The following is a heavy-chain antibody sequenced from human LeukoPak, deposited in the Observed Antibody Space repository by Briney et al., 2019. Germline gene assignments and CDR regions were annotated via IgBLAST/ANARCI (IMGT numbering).Heavy chain of an antibody. Sequence: PSETLSLTCAVYGGSFSGYYWSWIRQPPGKGLEWIGEINHSGSTNYNRSLKSRVTISVDTSKNQFSLKLSSVTAADTAVYYCARDQVGAKGVNWFDPWGQGTLVTVSS. J-gene: IGHJ5*02. D-gene: IGHD1-26*01. CDR3: ARDQVGAKGVNWFDP. V-gene: IGHV4-34*01. CDR1: GGSFSGYY. CDR2: INHSGST.